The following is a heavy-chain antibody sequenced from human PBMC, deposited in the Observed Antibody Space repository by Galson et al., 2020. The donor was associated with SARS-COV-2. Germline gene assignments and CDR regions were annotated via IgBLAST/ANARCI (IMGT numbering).Heavy chain of an antibody. J-gene: IGHJ5*01. Sequence: GESLKISCAASGFTFSNYGMHWVRQTPGKGLEWVAFISNDGSNKFYPDSVKGRFTISRDNSKNTLYLQMNSLRAEDTAVYYCATDGMADTAMVIVSWGQGTLVTVSS. CDR1: GFTFSNYG. CDR2: ISNDGSNK. D-gene: IGHD5-18*01. V-gene: IGHV3-30*02. CDR3: ATDGMADTAMVIVS.